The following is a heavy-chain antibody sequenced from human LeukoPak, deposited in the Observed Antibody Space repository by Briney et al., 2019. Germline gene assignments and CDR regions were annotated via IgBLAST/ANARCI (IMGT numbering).Heavy chain of an antibody. CDR1: GASISSYY. Sequence: PSETLSLTCTVSGASISSYYWSWLRQPPGKALEWIGYIYYTSNTDYNPSFKSRVTISADMSKNQFSLKLNSETAADTAVYYCAKDRTATGWFIHDAFDVWGRGTMVTVSS. CDR2: IYYTSNT. V-gene: IGHV4-59*01. CDR3: AKDRTATGWFIHDAFDV. D-gene: IGHD6-19*01. J-gene: IGHJ3*01.